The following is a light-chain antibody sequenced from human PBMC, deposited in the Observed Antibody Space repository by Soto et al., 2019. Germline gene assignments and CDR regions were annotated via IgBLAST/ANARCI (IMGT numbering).Light chain of an antibody. V-gene: IGKV1-5*03. CDR1: QSINSW. CDR3: QQYNTYPWT. CDR2: KAS. Sequence: TQSPATLSLSVGDRLTITCRASQSINSWLAWYQQKPGKAPKILIYKASSLESGVPSRFSGSASGTEFTLTISSLQPDDFATYYCQQYNTYPWTFGQGTKVEVK. J-gene: IGKJ1*01.